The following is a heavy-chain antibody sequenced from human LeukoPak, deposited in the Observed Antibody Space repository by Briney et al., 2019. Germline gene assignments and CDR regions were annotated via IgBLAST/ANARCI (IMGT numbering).Heavy chain of an antibody. D-gene: IGHD2-15*01. V-gene: IGHV4-34*01. CDR3: ARLHLGAATPFDY. CDR2: INHSGST. CDR1: GGSFSGYY. J-gene: IGHJ4*02. Sequence: SETLSLTCAVYGGSFSGYYWSWIRQPPGKGLEWIGEINHSGSTNYNPSLKSRVTISVDTSKNQFSLKLSSVTAADTAVYYCARLHLGAATPFDYWGQGTLVTVSS.